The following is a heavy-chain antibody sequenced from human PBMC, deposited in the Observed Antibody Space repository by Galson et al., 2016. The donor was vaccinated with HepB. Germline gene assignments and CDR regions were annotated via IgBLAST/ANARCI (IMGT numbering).Heavy chain of an antibody. V-gene: IGHV5-51*01. D-gene: IGHD1-1*01. CDR2: IYPRDSDI. CDR3: VRRNPDDAAFDY. Sequence: QSGAEVKKPGESLKISCQGSGYSFTSYWIGWVRQMPGKGLEWMAIIYPRDSDISYSPSFQGQVTISADKSISTAYLQWSSLKASDTAMNYGVRRNPDDAAFDYWGPGTLVIVSS. CDR1: GYSFTSYW. J-gene: IGHJ4*02.